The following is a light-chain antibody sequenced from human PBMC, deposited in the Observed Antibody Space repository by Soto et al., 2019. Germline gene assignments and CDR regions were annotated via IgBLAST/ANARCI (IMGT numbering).Light chain of an antibody. CDR1: QSVRSY. CDR2: DAS. V-gene: IGKV3-11*01. Sequence: IVLTQSPATLSLSPGERATLSCRASQSVRSYLAWYQQKPGQAPRLLIYDASNRATGIPARFSGSGSGTDFTLTISSLEAEDFAVYYCQQRSNWPPTFGQGTKVDIK. CDR3: QQRSNWPPT. J-gene: IGKJ1*01.